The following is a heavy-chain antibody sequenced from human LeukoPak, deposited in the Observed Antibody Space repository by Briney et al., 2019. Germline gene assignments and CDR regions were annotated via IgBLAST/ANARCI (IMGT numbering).Heavy chain of an antibody. Sequence: PGGSLRLSCAPSGFTFSSYAMRWVRQAPGEGLEWVSAISGSGGSTYYADSVKGRFTISRDNSKNTLYLQMNSLRAEDTAVYYCAKEIVGAYYCYYGMDVWGQGTTVTVSS. CDR2: ISGSGGST. J-gene: IGHJ6*02. CDR1: GFTFSSYA. CDR3: AKEIVGAYYCYYGMDV. V-gene: IGHV3-23*01. D-gene: IGHD1-26*01.